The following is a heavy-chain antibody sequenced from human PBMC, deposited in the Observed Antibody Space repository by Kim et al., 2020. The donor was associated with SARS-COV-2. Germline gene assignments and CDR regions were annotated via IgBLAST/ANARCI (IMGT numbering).Heavy chain of an antibody. CDR3: AVYNRAPRKYSLDY. CDR1: GDSLSTYY. V-gene: IGHV4-59*01. Sequence: SETLSLTCTVSGDSLSTYYWSWIRQPPGGALEWIGYVYYNGGTNYNPSLESRVTMSVDTSKNQFSLTLRSVTPADTALSYCAVYNRAPRKYSLDYWGQGILVTVSS. D-gene: IGHD1-1*01. CDR2: VYYNGGT. J-gene: IGHJ4*02.